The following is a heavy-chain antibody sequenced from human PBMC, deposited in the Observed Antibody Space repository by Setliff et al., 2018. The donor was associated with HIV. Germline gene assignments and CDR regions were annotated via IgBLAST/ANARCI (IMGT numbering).Heavy chain of an antibody. CDR2: IKSKSDGGTT. J-gene: IGHJ2*01. V-gene: IGHV3-15*05. Sequence: GGSLRLSCETSGFIFTNAWMSWVRQSPRKGLEWLACIKSKSDGGTTSYAAPVKDRFTISRDDSRNTLYLQINSMKSDDTATYYCVGHYYDPLTGYYVWFFDVWGRGTLVTVSS. CDR1: GFIFTNAW. D-gene: IGHD3-9*01. CDR3: VGHYYDPLTGYYVWFFDV.